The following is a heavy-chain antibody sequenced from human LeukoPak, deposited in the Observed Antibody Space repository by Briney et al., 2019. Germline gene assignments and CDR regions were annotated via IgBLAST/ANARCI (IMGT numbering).Heavy chain of an antibody. Sequence: PGGSLRLSCAASGFTFSSYAMSWVRQAPGKGLEWVSAISGSGGSTYYADSVKGRFTISRDNSKNTLYLQMNSLRAEDTAVCYCAKNPIAAAGVRNGMDVWGQGTTVTVSS. J-gene: IGHJ6*02. CDR2: ISGSGGST. V-gene: IGHV3-23*01. CDR3: AKNPIAAAGVRNGMDV. CDR1: GFTFSSYA. D-gene: IGHD6-13*01.